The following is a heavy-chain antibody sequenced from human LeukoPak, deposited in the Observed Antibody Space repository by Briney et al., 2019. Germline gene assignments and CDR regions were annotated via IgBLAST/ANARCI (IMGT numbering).Heavy chain of an antibody. D-gene: IGHD1-26*01. CDR2: INPNSGGT. CDR1: GYTFTGYY. V-gene: IGHV1-2*02. CDR3: ARSLSGSYYYYMDV. J-gene: IGHJ6*03. Sequence: ASVKVSCKASGYTFTGYYMHWVRQAPGQGLEWMGWINPNSGGTNYAQKFQGRVTMTRDTSISTAYMELSRLRSDDTAVYYCARSLSGSYYYYMDVWGKGTTVTVSS.